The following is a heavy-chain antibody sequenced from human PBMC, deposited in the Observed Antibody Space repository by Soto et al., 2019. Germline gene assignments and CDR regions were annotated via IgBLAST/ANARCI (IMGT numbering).Heavy chain of an antibody. CDR3: ARAYKSPHTRLEGWFDT. CDR1: GFTFTGHY. Sequence: ASVKVSCKASGFTFTGHYIHWVRQAPGQGLEWMGRINPNSGGTSYAQKFQGRVTMTRDTSISTAYMELSSLRSEDTAVYYCARAYKSPHTRLEGWFDTWGQGTLVTVSS. CDR2: INPNSGGT. J-gene: IGHJ5*02. D-gene: IGHD3-3*01. V-gene: IGHV1-2*06.